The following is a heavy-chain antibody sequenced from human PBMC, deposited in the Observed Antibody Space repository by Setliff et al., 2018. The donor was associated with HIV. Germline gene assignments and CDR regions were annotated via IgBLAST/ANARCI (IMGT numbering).Heavy chain of an antibody. J-gene: IGHJ4*02. Sequence: PSETLSLTCTVSGGSISSHYWSWIRQPPGKGLEWIGYIYYSGSTNYNPSLKSRVTISVDTSKNQFSLKLSSVTAADTAVYYCARAVQLGYFDYWGQGTLVTVSS. CDR3: ARAVQLGYFDY. D-gene: IGHD6-6*01. V-gene: IGHV4-59*11. CDR1: GGSISSHY. CDR2: IYYSGST.